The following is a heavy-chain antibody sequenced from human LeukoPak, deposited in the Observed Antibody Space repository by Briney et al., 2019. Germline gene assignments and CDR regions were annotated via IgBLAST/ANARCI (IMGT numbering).Heavy chain of an antibody. Sequence: PGGSLRLSCAASGSTFSSYSMNWVRQAPGKGLEWVSSISSSSSYIYYADSVKGRFTISRDNAKNTLYLQMTSLSAEDTAVYYALAGYYYYYMDVWGKGTTVTVSS. CDR3: LAGYYYYYMDV. V-gene: IGHV3-21*01. CDR1: GSTFSSYS. J-gene: IGHJ6*03. D-gene: IGHD3-16*01. CDR2: ISSSSSYI.